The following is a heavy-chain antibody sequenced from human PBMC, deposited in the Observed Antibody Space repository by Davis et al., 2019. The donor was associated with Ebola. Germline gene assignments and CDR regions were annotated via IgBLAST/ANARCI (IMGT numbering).Heavy chain of an antibody. J-gene: IGHJ4*01. V-gene: IGHV5-51*01. CDR2: IYPADSDT. Sequence: GESLKISCKHSGNTLPSFWIAWVRQMPGKGLEWMGIIYPADSDTRYSPSFQGQVTISADKSISTAYLHWSSLKASDTAMYYCWTTNYWGHGTLVTVSS. D-gene: IGHD4-11*01. CDR3: WTTNY. CDR1: GNTLPSFW.